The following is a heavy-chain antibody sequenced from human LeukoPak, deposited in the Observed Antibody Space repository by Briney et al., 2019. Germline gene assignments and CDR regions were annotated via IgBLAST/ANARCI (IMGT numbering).Heavy chain of an antibody. V-gene: IGHV4-59*08. CDR3: ARGLYRYGRSTFDY. CDR2: ISYSGRT. J-gene: IGHJ4*02. Sequence: SETLSLTCTVPGGSISSDYWSWIRQPPGKGLEWIGYISYSGRTYYNPSLRSRVTISVDTSKNHFSLKLSSVTAADTAVYYCARGLYRYGRSTFDYWGQGTLVTVSS. D-gene: IGHD2-2*02. CDR1: GGSISSDY.